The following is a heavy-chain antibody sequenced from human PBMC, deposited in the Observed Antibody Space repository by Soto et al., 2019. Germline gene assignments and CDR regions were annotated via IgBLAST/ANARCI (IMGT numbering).Heavy chain of an antibody. Sequence: QVQLQQWGAGLLKPSETLSLTCAVYGGSFSGYYWTWIRQPPGTVLEWIGEINHSGSTNYNPSLKSRVTISVDTSKNQCSLKLTSVTAADTAVYYCARDKITGLFDYWGQGTLVTVSS. CDR3: ARDKITGLFDY. CDR1: GGSFSGYY. D-gene: IGHD2-8*02. V-gene: IGHV4-34*01. CDR2: INHSGST. J-gene: IGHJ4*02.